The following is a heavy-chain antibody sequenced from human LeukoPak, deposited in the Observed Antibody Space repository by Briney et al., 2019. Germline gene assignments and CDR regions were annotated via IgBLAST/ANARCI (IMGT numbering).Heavy chain of an antibody. Sequence: PSETLSLTCTVSGYSIGSGYYWGWIRQPPGKGLEWIGSIYHSGSTYYNPSLKSRVTISVDTSKNQFSLKLSSVTAADTAVYYCARDRSRVFDYWGQGTLVTVSS. J-gene: IGHJ4*02. D-gene: IGHD3-16*02. CDR2: IYHSGST. CDR1: GYSIGSGYY. CDR3: ARDRSRVFDY. V-gene: IGHV4-38-2*02.